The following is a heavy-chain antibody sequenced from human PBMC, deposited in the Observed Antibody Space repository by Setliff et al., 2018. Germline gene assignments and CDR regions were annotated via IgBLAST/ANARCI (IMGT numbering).Heavy chain of an antibody. CDR2: VYYSGAA. CDR1: GASVSSHY. J-gene: IGHJ4*02. Sequence: PSETLSLTCNVSGASVSSHYWDWIRQPPGKGLEFIGYVYYSGAANYAPSLKSRVTLSVDTSKNQLSLKLRSVTAADTAVYFCARGGTYRYFDYWGQGTLVTVSS. V-gene: IGHV4-59*02. CDR3: ARGGTYRYFDY.